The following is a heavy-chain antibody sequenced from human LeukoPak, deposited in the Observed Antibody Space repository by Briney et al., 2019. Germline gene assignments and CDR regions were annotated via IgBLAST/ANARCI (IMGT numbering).Heavy chain of an antibody. CDR3: AKDPTDFDSSGQTYFDY. CDR1: GFTFSSCA. Sequence: PGGSLRLSCAASGFTFSSCAMSWVRQAPGKGLEWVSAISGSGGSTYCADSVKGRFTISRDNSKNTLYLQMNSLRAEDTAVYYCAKDPTDFDSSGQTYFDYWGQGTLVTVSS. CDR2: ISGSGGST. D-gene: IGHD3-22*01. J-gene: IGHJ4*02. V-gene: IGHV3-23*01.